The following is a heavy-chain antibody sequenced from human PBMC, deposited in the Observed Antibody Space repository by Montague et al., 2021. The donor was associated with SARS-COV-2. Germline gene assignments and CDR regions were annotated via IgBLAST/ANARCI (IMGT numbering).Heavy chain of an antibody. J-gene: IGHJ4*02. CDR3: AKDAKAIAY. CDR2: ISDSGYTI. V-gene: IGHV3-11*01. CDR1: GFTVSDYY. D-gene: IGHD1-26*01. Sequence: SLRLSCAASGFTVSDYYMTWIRQAPGKGLEWVSYISDSGYTIYYADSVKGRFTISRDNAKNSLYLQMNSLRAEDTAMYYCAKDAKAIAYWGQGTLVTVSS.